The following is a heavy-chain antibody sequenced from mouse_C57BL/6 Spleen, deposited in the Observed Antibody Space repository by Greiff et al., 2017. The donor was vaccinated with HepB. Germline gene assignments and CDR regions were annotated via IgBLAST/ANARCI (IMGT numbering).Heavy chain of an antibody. D-gene: IGHD2-2*01. CDR3: ARWFYYAMDY. J-gene: IGHJ4*01. Sequence: VQLQQSGPVLVKPGASVKMSCKASGYTFTDYYMNWVKQSHGKSLEWIGVINPYNGGTSYNQKFKGKATLTVDKSSSTAYMELNSLTSEDSAVYYCARWFYYAMDYWGQGTSVTVSS. CDR2: INPYNGGT. CDR1: GYTFTDYY. V-gene: IGHV1-19*01.